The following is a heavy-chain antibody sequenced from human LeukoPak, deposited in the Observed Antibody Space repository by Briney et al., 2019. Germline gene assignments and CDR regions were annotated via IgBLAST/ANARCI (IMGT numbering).Heavy chain of an antibody. CDR2: INSDGSST. CDR1: GLTFSSYS. D-gene: IGHD2-15*01. V-gene: IGHV3-74*01. Sequence: GGSLRLSCAASGLTFSSYSMHWVRQAPGKGLVWVSRINSDGSSTDYADSVKGRFTISRDNAKNTLYLQMNSLRAEDTAVYYCAREVVVAATPLDYWGQGTLATVSS. J-gene: IGHJ4*02. CDR3: AREVVVAATPLDY.